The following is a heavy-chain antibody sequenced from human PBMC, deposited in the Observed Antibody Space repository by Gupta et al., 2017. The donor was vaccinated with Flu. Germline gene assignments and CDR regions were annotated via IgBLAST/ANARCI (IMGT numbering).Heavy chain of an antibody. CDR2: IYFSGST. V-gene: IGHV4-39*01. CDR3: ARHRGSTNCYTQACAFDI. D-gene: IGHD2-2*02. Sequence: WGWIRQPPGKGLEWVGDIYFSGSTYYNPSLNSRVTISVDTSKNQFSLKLTSVTAADTAVYYCARHRGSTNCYTQACAFDIWGQGTMVTVSS. J-gene: IGHJ3*02.